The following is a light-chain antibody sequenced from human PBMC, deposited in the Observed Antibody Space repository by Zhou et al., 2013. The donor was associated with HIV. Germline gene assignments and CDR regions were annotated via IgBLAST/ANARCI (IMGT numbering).Light chain of an antibody. CDR2: AAS. V-gene: IGKV1-8*01. Sequence: IRMTQSPSSFSASTGDRVTVSCRASQDISTYVAWYQQKLGKTPRLLIYAASTLRSGVPSRFSGSGYGTDFTLTISSLQPEDFATYYCQQSYSIPQTFGQGTRVDIK. J-gene: IGKJ1*01. CDR1: QDISTY. CDR3: QQSYSIPQT.